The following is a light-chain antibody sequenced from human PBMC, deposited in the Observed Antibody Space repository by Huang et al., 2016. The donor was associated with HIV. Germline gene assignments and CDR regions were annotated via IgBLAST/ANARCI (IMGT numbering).Light chain of an antibody. CDR2: ATS. CDR3: KQNYSSLRT. J-gene: IGKJ5*01. V-gene: IGKV1-39*01. CDR1: QSISNY. Sequence: DIHITQSPSSLSASVGATVTITCRASQSISNYFNWYQQRPGKAPNLLIYATSSLQRGVPERFSGSGSGTDFTLTISSLQPEDVAAYYCKQNYSSLRTFGQGTRLEI.